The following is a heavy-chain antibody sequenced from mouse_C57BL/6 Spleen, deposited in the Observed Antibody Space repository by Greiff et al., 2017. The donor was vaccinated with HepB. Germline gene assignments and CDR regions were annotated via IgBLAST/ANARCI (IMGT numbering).Heavy chain of an antibody. Sequence: QVQLKQSGAELARPGASVKLSCKASGYTFTSYGISWVKQRTGQGLEWIGEIYPRSGNTYYNEKFKGKATLTADKSSSTAYMELRSLTSEDSAVYFCARRDYYGSSPHFDYWGQGTTLTVSS. J-gene: IGHJ2*01. CDR2: IYPRSGNT. D-gene: IGHD1-1*01. V-gene: IGHV1-81*01. CDR3: ARRDYYGSSPHFDY. CDR1: GYTFTSYG.